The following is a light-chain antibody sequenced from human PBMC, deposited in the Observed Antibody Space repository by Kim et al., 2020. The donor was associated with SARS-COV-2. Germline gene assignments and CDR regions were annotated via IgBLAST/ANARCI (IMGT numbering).Light chain of an antibody. CDR2: WAS. CDR1: QSVLYTSNNENF. CDR3: QQYYSTPYT. J-gene: IGKJ2*01. Sequence: ATINCKSSQSVLYTSNNENFLAWYQQKPGQPPKLLIYWASTRESGVPGRFSGSGSGTDFTLTISSLQAEDVAVYYCQQYYSTPYTFGQGTKLEI. V-gene: IGKV4-1*01.